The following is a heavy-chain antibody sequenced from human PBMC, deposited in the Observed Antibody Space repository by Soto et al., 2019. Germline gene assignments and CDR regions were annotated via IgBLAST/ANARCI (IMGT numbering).Heavy chain of an antibody. CDR2: INPNSGGT. Sequence: ASVKVSCKASGYTFTGYYMHWVRQAPGQGLEWMGWINPNSGGTNYAQKFQGWVTITRDTSISTAYMELSRLRSDDTAVYYCARDLGVAAIGDYYYGMDVWGQGTTVTV. V-gene: IGHV1-2*04. CDR1: GYTFTGYY. J-gene: IGHJ6*02. D-gene: IGHD2-15*01. CDR3: ARDLGVAAIGDYYYGMDV.